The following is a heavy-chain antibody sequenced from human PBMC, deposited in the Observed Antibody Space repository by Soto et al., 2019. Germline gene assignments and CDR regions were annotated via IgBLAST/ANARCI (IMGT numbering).Heavy chain of an antibody. CDR3: ARERGEVAGIVVVPAAPFDY. CDR2: INPSGGST. Sequence: ASGKVSCEASGYTFTSYEMHWVRQAPGQGLEWMGIINPSGGSTSYAQKFQGRVTMTRDTSTSTVYMELSSLRSEDTEVYYCARERGEVAGIVVVPAAPFDYWGQRTLVTVSS. J-gene: IGHJ4*02. D-gene: IGHD2-2*01. V-gene: IGHV1-46*01. CDR1: GYTFTSYE.